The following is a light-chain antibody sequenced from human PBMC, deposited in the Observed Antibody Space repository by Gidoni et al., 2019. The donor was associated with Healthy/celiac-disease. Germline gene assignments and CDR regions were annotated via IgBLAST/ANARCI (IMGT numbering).Light chain of an antibody. CDR1: QSVSSY. J-gene: IGKJ3*01. V-gene: IGKV3-11*01. Sequence: EIVLTQSPATLSLSPGERATLSCRASQSVSSYLAWYQQKPGQAPRLLIYDASNRATGIPARFSGSGSRKDFTLTSSSLEHEDFAVYCCQQRSLFTFGPGTKVDIK. CDR3: QQRSLFT. CDR2: DAS.